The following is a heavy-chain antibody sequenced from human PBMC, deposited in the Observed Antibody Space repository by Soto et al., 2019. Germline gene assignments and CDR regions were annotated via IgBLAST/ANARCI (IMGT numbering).Heavy chain of an antibody. Sequence: PSETLSLTCTVSGGSISSGGDYWSWIRQHPGKGLEWIGYIYYSGSTYYNPSLKSRVTISVDTSKNQFSLKLSSVTAADTAVYYCARDRSVTMAMNYYYYGMDVWGQGTTVTVS. V-gene: IGHV4-31*03. CDR1: GGSISSGGDY. J-gene: IGHJ6*02. CDR2: IYYSGST. CDR3: ARDRSVTMAMNYYYYGMDV. D-gene: IGHD3-10*01.